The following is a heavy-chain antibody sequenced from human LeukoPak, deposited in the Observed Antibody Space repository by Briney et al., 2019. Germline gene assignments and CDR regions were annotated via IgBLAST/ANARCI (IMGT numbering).Heavy chain of an antibody. Sequence: GASVKVSCKASGYTFTGYYMHWVRQAPGQGLEWMGWINPNSGGTNYAQKFQGRVTMTRDMSLSTAYMELSRLTSDDTAVYFCAREITMIIVVQIFHFDYWGQGALVTVSS. D-gene: IGHD3-22*01. CDR2: INPNSGGT. V-gene: IGHV1-2*02. J-gene: IGHJ4*02. CDR1: GYTFTGYY. CDR3: AREITMIIVVQIFHFDY.